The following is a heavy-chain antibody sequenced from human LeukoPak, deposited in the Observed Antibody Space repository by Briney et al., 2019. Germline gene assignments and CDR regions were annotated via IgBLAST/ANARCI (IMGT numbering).Heavy chain of an antibody. Sequence: AGGSLRLSCVASGFIFTSHDMIWVRQAPGKGLQWVSYISSSGSTEYYGDSVKGRFTISRDNSKNTLYLQMNSLRAEDTAVYYCARGLFVATSDYWGQGTLVTVSS. CDR3: ARGLFVATSDY. D-gene: IGHD5-12*01. CDR2: ISSSGSTE. CDR1: GFIFTSHD. V-gene: IGHV3-48*03. J-gene: IGHJ4*02.